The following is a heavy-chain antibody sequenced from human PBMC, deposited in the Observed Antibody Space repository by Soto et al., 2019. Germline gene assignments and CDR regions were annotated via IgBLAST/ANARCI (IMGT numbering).Heavy chain of an antibody. CDR1: GFTFDDYT. CDR2: ISFDGVIT. J-gene: IGHJ3*02. Sequence: VRLACAASGFTFDDYTMHWVRQAPGKGLEWVSLISFDGVITYYADSVNGRFTISIDNSKNSLYLQMNSLRTEDTSLYYCAKDTFYSRVWSPLYXWGQGTMLTVS. D-gene: IGHD6-19*01. V-gene: IGHV3-43*01. CDR3: AKDTFYSRVWSPLYX.